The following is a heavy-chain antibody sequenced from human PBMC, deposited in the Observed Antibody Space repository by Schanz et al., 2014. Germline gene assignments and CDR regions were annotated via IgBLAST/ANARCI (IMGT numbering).Heavy chain of an antibody. V-gene: IGHV3-9*02. CDR3: ATWSPSGTKVMDV. CDR2: IPWDGAAI. Sequence: EVRVVESGGGLVQPGGAMRLSCTASGFNSDDYAMHWVRQAPGKGLEWVSNIPWDGAAIGYAGSVRGRFTISRDSAKNSLYLQMNSLRPEDTVLYYCATWSPSGTKVMDVWGKGTPVTVSS. J-gene: IGHJ6*03. D-gene: IGHD4-4*01. CDR1: GFNSDDYA.